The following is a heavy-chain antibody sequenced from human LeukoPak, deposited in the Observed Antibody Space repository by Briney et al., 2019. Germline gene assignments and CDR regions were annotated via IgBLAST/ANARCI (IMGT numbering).Heavy chain of an antibody. J-gene: IGHJ4*02. D-gene: IGHD3-9*01. CDR3: ARMYYDILTGFQY. Sequence: GGSLRLSCAASGFTFSSYSMNWVRQAPGKGLEWVSSISSSSSYIYYADSVKGRFTISRDNAKNSLYLQMNSLRAEDTAVYYCARMYYDILTGFQYWGQGTLVTVSS. V-gene: IGHV3-21*01. CDR1: GFTFSSYS. CDR2: ISSSSSYI.